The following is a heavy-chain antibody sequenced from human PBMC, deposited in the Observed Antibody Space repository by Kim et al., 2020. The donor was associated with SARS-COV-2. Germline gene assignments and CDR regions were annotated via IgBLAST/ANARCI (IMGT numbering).Heavy chain of an antibody. D-gene: IGHD5-12*01. CDR1: GFTVTAAH. CDR3: ARDPQDGYGHFDL. Sequence: GGSLRLSCAASGFTVTAAHLAWIRRTPEKGLEWVSHIRRTGERTYTNSVKGRFTISRDISKNTLDLQMNSLRDEDTAVYYCARDPQDGYGHFDLWGLGTLVTVSS. CDR2: IRRTGER. J-gene: IGHJ4*02. V-gene: IGHV3-53*01.